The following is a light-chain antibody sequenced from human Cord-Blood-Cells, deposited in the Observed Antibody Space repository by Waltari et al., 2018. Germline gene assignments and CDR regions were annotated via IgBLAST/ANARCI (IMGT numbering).Light chain of an antibody. J-gene: IGKJ1*01. CDR3: QQYYSTPWT. CDR2: WAS. CDR1: QSVLYSSNNKNY. V-gene: IGKV4-1*01. Sequence: DIVMTQYPDSLAVSLGERATINCKSSQSVLYSSNNKNYLAWYQQKPGQPPKLPIYWASTRESGVPDRFSGSGSGTDFTLTISSLQAEDVAVYYCQQYYSTPWTFGQGTKVEIK.